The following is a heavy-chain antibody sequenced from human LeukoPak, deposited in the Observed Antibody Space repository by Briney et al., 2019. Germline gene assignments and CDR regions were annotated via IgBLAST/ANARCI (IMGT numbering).Heavy chain of an antibody. V-gene: IGHV3-66*02. CDR2: IYSDGVT. J-gene: IGHJ5*02. CDR3: ARDRAEGKTWVEFDP. CDR1: GFIVNSYA. Sequence: GGSLRLSCAASGFIVNSYAMSWVRQAPGKGLAWVSLIYSDGVTQYADSVKGRFTISRDNSKNTLYLQMNSLRDEDTAVYFCARDRAEGKTWVEFDPWGQGALVTVSS.